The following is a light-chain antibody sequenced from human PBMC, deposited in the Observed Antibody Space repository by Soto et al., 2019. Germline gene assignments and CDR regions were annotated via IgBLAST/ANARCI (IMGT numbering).Light chain of an antibody. CDR3: QQFHGFPLT. V-gene: IGKV1-13*02. CDR1: QDIGSA. Sequence: IQLTQSPSSLSASVGDRVTITCRAGQDIGSALAWYQQRPGKAPKLLLYDASNLEAGVPSRFSGSRSGTDFTLTITSLRTEDFATYYCQQFHGFPLTFGGGTKVQIE. J-gene: IGKJ4*01. CDR2: DAS.